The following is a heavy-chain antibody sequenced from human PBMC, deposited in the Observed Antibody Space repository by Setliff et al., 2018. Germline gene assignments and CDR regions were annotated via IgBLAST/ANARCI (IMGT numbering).Heavy chain of an antibody. CDR1: GGTFSNFA. CDR3: ARVQWEIAVKFHYNRMDV. Sequence: SVKVSCKASGGTFSNFAISWVRQAPGQGFEWLGGIIPMFRTPEYAQKFQGRVTISVDESRTAVYMELSSLRFDDTAVYYCARVQWEIAVKFHYNRMDVWGEGTQVTVSS. V-gene: IGHV1-69*13. J-gene: IGHJ6*04. CDR2: IIPMFRTP. D-gene: IGHD1-26*01.